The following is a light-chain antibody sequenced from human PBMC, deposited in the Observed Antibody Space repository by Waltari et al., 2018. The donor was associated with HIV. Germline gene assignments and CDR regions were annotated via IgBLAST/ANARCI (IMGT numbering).Light chain of an antibody. Sequence: QSALTQPASVSGSPGQSITISCTGANTDIGLYNLVSWYRQHPDNAPQLVISGVNTRPSGVSDRFSGSKSGNTASLTISSLQAEDEADYYCSSYTNSDILLFGGGTKLTVL. CDR2: GVN. CDR3: SSYTNSDILL. V-gene: IGLV2-14*01. J-gene: IGLJ2*01. CDR1: NTDIGLYNL.